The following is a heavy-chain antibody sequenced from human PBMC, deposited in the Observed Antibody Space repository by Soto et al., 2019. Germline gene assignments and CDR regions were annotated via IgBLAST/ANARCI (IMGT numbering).Heavy chain of an antibody. J-gene: IGHJ5*02. CDR1: GGSFSGYY. V-gene: IGHV4-34*01. CDR2: INHRGST. CDR3: ARGRYDFWSDKNWFDP. D-gene: IGHD3-3*01. Sequence: PSETLSLTCAVYGGSFSGYYWSWIRQPPGKGLEWIGEINHRGSTNYNPSLKSRVTISADTSKNQFSLKLSSLTAADTALYYCARGRYDFWSDKNWFDPWGQGTLVT.